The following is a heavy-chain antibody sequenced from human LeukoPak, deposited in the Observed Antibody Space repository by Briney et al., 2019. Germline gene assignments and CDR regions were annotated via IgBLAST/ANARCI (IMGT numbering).Heavy chain of an antibody. V-gene: IGHV1-69*04. D-gene: IGHD3/OR15-3a*01. J-gene: IGHJ6*02. Sequence: SVKVSCKASEYTFTRYYMHWVRQAPGQGLEWMGRIIPILGIANYAQKFQGRVTITADKSTSTAYMELSSLRSEDTAVYYCARDFSWTGDYYYYGMDVWGQGTTVTVS. CDR1: EYTFTRYY. CDR3: ARDFSWTGDYYYYGMDV. CDR2: IIPILGIA.